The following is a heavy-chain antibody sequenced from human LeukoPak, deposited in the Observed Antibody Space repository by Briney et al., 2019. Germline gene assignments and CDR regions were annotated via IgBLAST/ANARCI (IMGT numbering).Heavy chain of an antibody. CDR1: GGSFSGYY. Sequence: SETLSLTCAVYGGSFSGYYWSRIRQPPGKGLEWIGEINHSGSTNYNPSLKSRVTISVDTSKNQFSLKLSSVTAADTAVYYCAREPWNYYYYYMDVWGKGTTVTVSS. CDR3: AREPWNYYYYYMDV. J-gene: IGHJ6*03. CDR2: INHSGST. V-gene: IGHV4-34*01.